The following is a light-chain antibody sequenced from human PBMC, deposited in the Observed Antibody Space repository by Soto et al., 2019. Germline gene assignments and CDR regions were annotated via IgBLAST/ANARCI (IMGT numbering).Light chain of an antibody. J-gene: IGKJ1*01. CDR3: LLDYAYFWA. V-gene: IGKV1-6*01. CDR1: QGIRSA. CDR2: AAS. Sequence: AIQLTQSPSSLSASVGDRVTITCRASQGIRSALGWYQQKPGKGPKLLIYAASTLQSGVPSRFSGSGFGTDFTLTINSLQPEDFATYYCLLDYAYFWAFGQGTKVEVK.